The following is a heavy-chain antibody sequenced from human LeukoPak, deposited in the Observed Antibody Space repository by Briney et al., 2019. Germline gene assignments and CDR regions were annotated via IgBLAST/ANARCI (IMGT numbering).Heavy chain of an antibody. V-gene: IGHV3-21*01. J-gene: IGHJ3*02. CDR2: ISSSSSYI. CDR3: ARDGDYDFWSGSVDAFDI. CDR1: GFTFSSYS. D-gene: IGHD3-3*01. Sequence: GGSLRLSCAASGFTFSSYSMNWVRQAPGKGLEWVSSISSSSSYIYYADSVKGRFTISRDNAKNSLYLQMNSLRAEDTAVYYCARDGDYDFWSGSVDAFDIWGQGTMVTVSS.